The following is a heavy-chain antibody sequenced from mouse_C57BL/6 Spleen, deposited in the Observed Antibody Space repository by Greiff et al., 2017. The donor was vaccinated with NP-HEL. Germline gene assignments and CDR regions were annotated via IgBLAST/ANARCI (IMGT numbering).Heavy chain of an antibody. Sequence: QVQLQQPGAELVRPGTSVKLSCKASGYTFTSYWMHWVKQRPGQGLEWIGVIDPSDSYTNYNQKFKGKATLTVDTSSSTAYMQLSSLTSEDSAVYYCARVYYGYEGAMDYWGQGTSVTVSS. V-gene: IGHV1-59*01. CDR2: IDPSDSYT. J-gene: IGHJ4*01. CDR1: GYTFTSYW. CDR3: ARVYYGYEGAMDY. D-gene: IGHD2-2*01.